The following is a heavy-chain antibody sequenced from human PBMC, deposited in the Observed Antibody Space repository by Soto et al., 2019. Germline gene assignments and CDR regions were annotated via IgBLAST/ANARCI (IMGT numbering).Heavy chain of an antibody. J-gene: IGHJ4*02. Sequence: ETLSLTCTASVVTISSYYWSWIRQPPGKGLEWIAYIHWSGSPNYNPSLKSRVSISGDTSKSQLSLKLSSVSATDTAVYSCARVGWTTVGSYFDYWGQGALVTVSS. CDR3: ARVGWTTVGSYFDY. D-gene: IGHD4-17*01. V-gene: IGHV4-59*01. CDR1: VVTISSYY. CDR2: IHWSGSP.